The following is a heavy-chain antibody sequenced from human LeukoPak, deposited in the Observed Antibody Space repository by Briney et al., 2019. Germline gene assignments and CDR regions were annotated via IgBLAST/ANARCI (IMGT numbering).Heavy chain of an antibody. V-gene: IGHV3-20*04. J-gene: IGHJ4*02. Sequence: PGGSLRLSCTASGFIFGDYAMSWFRQAPGKGLEWVSGINWNGGSTGYADSVKGRFTISRDNAKNSLYLQMNSLRAEDTALYYCARGADYGDSKYYFDYWGQGTLVTVSS. D-gene: IGHD4-17*01. CDR1: GFIFGDYA. CDR2: INWNGGST. CDR3: ARGADYGDSKYYFDY.